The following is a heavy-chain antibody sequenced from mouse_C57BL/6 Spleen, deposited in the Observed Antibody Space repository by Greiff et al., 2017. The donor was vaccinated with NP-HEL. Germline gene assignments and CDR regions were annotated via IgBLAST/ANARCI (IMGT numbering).Heavy chain of an antibody. CDR3: ARARDGYPWFAY. CDR2: ISDGGSYT. D-gene: IGHD2-3*01. CDR1: GFTFSSYA. J-gene: IGHJ3*01. Sequence: VESGGGLVKPGGSLKLSCAASGFTFSSYAMSWVRQTPEKRLEWVATISDGGSYTYYPDNVKGRFTISRDNAKNNLYLQMSHLKSEDTAMYYCARARDGYPWFAYWGQGTLVTVSA. V-gene: IGHV5-4*01.